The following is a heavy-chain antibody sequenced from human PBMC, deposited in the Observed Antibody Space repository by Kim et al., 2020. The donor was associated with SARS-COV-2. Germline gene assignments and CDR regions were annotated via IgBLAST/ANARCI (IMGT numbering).Heavy chain of an antibody. J-gene: IGHJ5*02. CDR3: ARDLRSIWFGPKNWFDP. Sequence: ASVKVSCKASGYTFTSYGISWVRQAPGQGLEWMGWISAYNGNTNYAQKLQGRVTMTTDTSTSTAYMELRSLRSDDTAVYYCARDLRSIWFGPKNWFDPWGQGTLVTVSS. CDR2: ISAYNGNT. CDR1: GYTFTSYG. D-gene: IGHD3-10*01. V-gene: IGHV1-18*01.